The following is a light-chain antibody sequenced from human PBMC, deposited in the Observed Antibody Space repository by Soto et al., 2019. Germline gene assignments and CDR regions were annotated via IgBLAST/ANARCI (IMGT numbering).Light chain of an antibody. CDR3: SSYAGSSNV. Sequence: ALTQPPSASGSPGQSVAISCTGTSSDVGGYNYVSWYQQHPGKAPKLIIYEVNKRPSGVPDRFSGSKSGNTASLTVSGLQAEDEADYYCSSYAGSSNVFGTGTKVTVL. CDR1: SSDVGGYNY. J-gene: IGLJ1*01. V-gene: IGLV2-8*01. CDR2: EVN.